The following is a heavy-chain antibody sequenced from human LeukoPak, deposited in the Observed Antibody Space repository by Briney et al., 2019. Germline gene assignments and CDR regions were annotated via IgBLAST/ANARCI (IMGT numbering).Heavy chain of an antibody. CDR2: ISYDESDK. CDR1: GFTFSNYG. V-gene: IGHV3-30*18. CDR3: AKGVVAATNFAYYGMDV. J-gene: IGHJ6*02. D-gene: IGHD2-15*01. Sequence: PGGSLRLSCAASGFTFSNYGMHWVRQAPGKGLEWVAVISYDESDKYYADSVKGRFTISRDNSKNTLYLQMNSLRHEDTAVYYCAKGVVAATNFAYYGMDVWGQRTTVTVSS.